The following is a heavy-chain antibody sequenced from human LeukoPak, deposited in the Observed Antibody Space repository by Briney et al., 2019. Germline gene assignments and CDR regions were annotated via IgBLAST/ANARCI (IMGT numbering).Heavy chain of an antibody. CDR2: INWNGGST. J-gene: IGHJ4*02. Sequence: PGGSLRLSCAASGFTFDDCGMSWVRQAPGKGLEWVSGINWNGGSTGYADSVKGRFTISRDNAKNSLYLQMNSLRAEDTALYYCARGMTYYYDSSGYSFDYWGQGTLVTVSS. V-gene: IGHV3-20*04. CDR3: ARGMTYYYDSSGYSFDY. CDR1: GFTFDDCG. D-gene: IGHD3-22*01.